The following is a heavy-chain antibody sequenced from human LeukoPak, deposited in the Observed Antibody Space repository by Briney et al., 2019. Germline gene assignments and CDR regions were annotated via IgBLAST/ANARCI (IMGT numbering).Heavy chain of an antibody. Sequence: GASVKVSCKVSGYTLTELSMHWVRQAPGKGLEWMGGFDPEDGETIYAQKFQGRVTMTRDMSTSTVYMELSSLRSEDTAVYYCARVWVGFGTSPYFDYWGQGTLVTVSS. J-gene: IGHJ4*02. CDR3: ARVWVGFGTSPYFDY. D-gene: IGHD3-10*01. V-gene: IGHV1-24*01. CDR2: FDPEDGET. CDR1: GYTLTELS.